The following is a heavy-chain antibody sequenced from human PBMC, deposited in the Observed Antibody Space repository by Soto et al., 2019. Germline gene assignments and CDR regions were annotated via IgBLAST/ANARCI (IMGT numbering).Heavy chain of an antibody. CDR3: VKWGYSYGYLGYYYGMDV. J-gene: IGHJ6*02. D-gene: IGHD5-18*01. V-gene: IGHV3-64D*06. CDR2: ISSNGGST. Sequence: GGSLRLSCSASGFTFSSYAMHWVRQAPGKGLGYVSAISSNGGSTYYADSVKGRFTISRDNSKNTLYLQMSSLRAEDTAVYYCVKWGYSYGYLGYYYGMDVWGQGTTVTVSS. CDR1: GFTFSSYA.